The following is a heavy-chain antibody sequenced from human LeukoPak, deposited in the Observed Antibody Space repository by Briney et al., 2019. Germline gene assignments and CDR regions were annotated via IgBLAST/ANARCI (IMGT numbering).Heavy chain of an antibody. V-gene: IGHV3-11*01. J-gene: IGHJ6*02. CDR1: GFTFSDYD. Sequence: GGSLRLSCAASGFTFSDYDMSWIRQAPGKGLEWVSYISSSGSTIYYADSVKGRFTISRDNAKNSLYLQMNSLRDEDTAVYYCARDIGCSSNSCYGAYYYGMDVWGQGTTVTVSS. CDR3: ARDIGCSSNSCYGAYYYGMDV. D-gene: IGHD2-2*01. CDR2: ISSSGSTI.